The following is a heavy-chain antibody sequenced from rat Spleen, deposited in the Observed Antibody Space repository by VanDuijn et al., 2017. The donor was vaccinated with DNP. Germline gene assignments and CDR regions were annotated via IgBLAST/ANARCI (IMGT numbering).Heavy chain of an antibody. J-gene: IGHJ3*01. Sequence: EVQLVESGGGLVQPGRSLKLSCAVSGITFSDHNMAWVRQAPKKGLEWVTTISSDGSDTYYRDSVKGRFTISRDNAENTVYLQMNSLRCEDTETYYCGKGDSSYMYDWFAYWGQGTLVTVSS. CDR1: GITFSDHN. V-gene: IGHV5-7*01. CDR3: GKGDSSYMYDWFAY. D-gene: IGHD1-2*01. CDR2: ISSDGSDT.